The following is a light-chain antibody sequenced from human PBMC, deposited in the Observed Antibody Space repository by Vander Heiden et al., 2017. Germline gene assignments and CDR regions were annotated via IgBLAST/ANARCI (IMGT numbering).Light chain of an antibody. V-gene: IGKV1-39*01. CDR2: AVS. J-gene: IGKJ2*01. CDR3: YRWATARNT. Sequence: DIQMTQSPSSLSASVGDSVTITCRASQSISSYLNWYQQKPGKVPKLLIYAVSSLLSAVPSRFSASASGTDFTLSMRSRHLEAFATYYCYRWATARNTFGQGTKLEIK. CDR1: QSISSY.